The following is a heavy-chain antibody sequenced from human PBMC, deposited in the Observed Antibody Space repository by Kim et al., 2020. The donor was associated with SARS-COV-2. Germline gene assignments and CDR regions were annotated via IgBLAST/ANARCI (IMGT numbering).Heavy chain of an antibody. CDR2: ISYEGSKK. D-gene: IGHD3-16*01. V-gene: IGHV3-30-3*01. Sequence: GGSLRLSCAASGFTFSSYAMHWVRQAPGKGLEWVAVISYEGSKKYYADSLKGRFTISRDNSKNTLYLQMNSLRAEDTAVYYCASLESCIMVTCEAETRGMDVWGQGTTVTVSS. J-gene: IGHJ6*02. CDR3: ASLESCIMVTCEAETRGMDV. CDR1: GFTFSSYA.